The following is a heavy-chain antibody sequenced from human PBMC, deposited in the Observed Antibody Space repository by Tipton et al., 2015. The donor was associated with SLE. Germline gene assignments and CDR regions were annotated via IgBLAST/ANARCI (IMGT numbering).Heavy chain of an antibody. J-gene: IGHJ6*02. CDR1: GHSVTLYS. Sequence: TLSLTCSVSGHSVTLYSWSWSRQTPLKGLEWIGYVSNTGGTNYNPSLNSRVTISVDRSKNQFSLKLSSVTAADTAIYYCARAPFWSGYIYGMDVWGQGTTVTVS. CDR3: ARAPFWSGYIYGMDV. V-gene: IGHV4-59*02. CDR2: VSNTGGT. D-gene: IGHD3-3*01.